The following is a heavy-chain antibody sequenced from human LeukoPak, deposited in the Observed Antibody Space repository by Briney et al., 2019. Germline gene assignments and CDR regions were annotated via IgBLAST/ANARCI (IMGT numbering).Heavy chain of an antibody. CDR3: VRVTYYYDSSVYSEAFDI. D-gene: IGHD3-22*01. V-gene: IGHV3-48*03. J-gene: IGHJ3*02. Sequence: GGSLRLSCAASGFTFSSYEMNWVRQAPGKGLEWVSYISSSGSNIYYADSVKGRFTISRDNSKNSLYLQMNSLRAEDMAVYYCVRVTYYYDSSVYSEAFDIWGEGTMVTVSS. CDR2: ISSSGSNI. CDR1: GFTFSSYE.